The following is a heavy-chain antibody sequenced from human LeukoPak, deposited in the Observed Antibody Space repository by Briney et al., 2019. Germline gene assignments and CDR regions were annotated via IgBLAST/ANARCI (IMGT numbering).Heavy chain of an antibody. Sequence: ASVKVSCKASGYTFTSYDIHWVRQATGQGLEWMGWMSPNSGNTVYAQKFQGRVTMTRNTSISTAYMELSSPSSEDTAVYYCARGCSSTTCSWPFDYWGQGTLVTVSS. CDR1: GYTFTSYD. CDR3: ARGCSSTTCSWPFDY. CDR2: MSPNSGNT. D-gene: IGHD2-2*01. V-gene: IGHV1-8*01. J-gene: IGHJ4*02.